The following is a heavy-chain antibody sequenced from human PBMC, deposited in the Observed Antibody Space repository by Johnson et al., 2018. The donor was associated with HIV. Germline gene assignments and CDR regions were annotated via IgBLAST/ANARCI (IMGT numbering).Heavy chain of an antibody. Sequence: VLLVESGGGLVQPGGSLRLSCAASGFTFSSYDIHWVRQAPGKGLAWVSSISCGGRTYYADTVKGRFTISRDNSKNTLYLQMNSLRAEDTAVYYCAKGIVVGVRAFDIWGQGTMVTVSS. CDR3: AKGIVVGVRAFDI. CDR2: ISCGGRT. V-gene: IGHV3-66*02. J-gene: IGHJ3*02. CDR1: GFTFSSYD. D-gene: IGHD3-22*01.